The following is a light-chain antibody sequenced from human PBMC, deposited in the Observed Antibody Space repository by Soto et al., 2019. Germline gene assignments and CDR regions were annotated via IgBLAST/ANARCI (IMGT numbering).Light chain of an antibody. J-gene: IGKJ4*01. V-gene: IGKV1-33*01. CDR1: QDISDF. Sequence: DIQMTQSPSSLAASVGDTVTITGQASQDISDFVNWYQHEPGKAPKVLIYDASTLATGVPSRFSGSGSGTDFTLTINNLQPEDFATYYCQQYENLPSFGGGTRVDIK. CDR3: QQYENLPS. CDR2: DAS.